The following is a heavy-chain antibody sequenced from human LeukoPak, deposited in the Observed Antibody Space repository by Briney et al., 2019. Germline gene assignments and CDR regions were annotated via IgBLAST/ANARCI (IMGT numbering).Heavy chain of an antibody. CDR1: GFTFSSYA. CDR2: ISGSGGST. D-gene: IGHD3-10*01. V-gene: IGHV3-23*01. J-gene: IGHJ4*02. CDR3: AKAGLWFGEFKFDY. Sequence: GGSLRLSCAASGFTFSSYAMSWVRQAPGKGLVWVSAISGSGGSTYYADSVKGRLTISRDNSKNTLYLQMNSLRAEDTAVYYCAKAGLWFGEFKFDYWGQGTLVTVSS.